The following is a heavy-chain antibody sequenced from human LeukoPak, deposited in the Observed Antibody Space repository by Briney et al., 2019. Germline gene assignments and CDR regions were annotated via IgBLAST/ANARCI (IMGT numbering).Heavy chain of an antibody. Sequence: ASVKVSCKASGYTFTSYYMHWVRQAPGQGLEWMGIINPSGGSTSYAQKFQGRVTMTRDTSTSTVYMELSSLGSEDTAVYYCALSSSDSSGYVYYYYYGMDVWGQGTTVTVSS. CDR1: GYTFTSYY. CDR3: ALSSSDSSGYVYYYYYGMDV. J-gene: IGHJ6*02. V-gene: IGHV1-46*01. D-gene: IGHD3-22*01. CDR2: INPSGGST.